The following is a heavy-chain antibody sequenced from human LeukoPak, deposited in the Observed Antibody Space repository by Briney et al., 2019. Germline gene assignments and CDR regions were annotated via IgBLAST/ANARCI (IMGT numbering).Heavy chain of an antibody. CDR2: ISSGSSTI. CDR1: GFTFSNYS. J-gene: IGHJ6*03. Sequence: GGSLRLSCAASGFTFSNYSMNWIRQAPGKGLEWVSFISSGSSTIYYADSVKGRFTISRDNAENSLYLQMSSLRAEDTAVYYCARERYYDFWSGSKGYMDVWGKGTTVTVSS. CDR3: ARERYYDFWSGSKGYMDV. D-gene: IGHD3-3*01. V-gene: IGHV3-48*01.